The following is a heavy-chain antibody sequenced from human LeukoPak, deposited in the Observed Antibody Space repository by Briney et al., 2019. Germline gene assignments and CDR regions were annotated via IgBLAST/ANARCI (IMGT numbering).Heavy chain of an antibody. CDR2: ISGSGGST. J-gene: IGHJ4*02. Sequence: QAGGSLRLSCAASGFTFSSYAMSWVRQAPGKGLEWVSAISGSGGSTYYADSVKGRFTISRDNSKNTLYLQMNSLRAEDTAVYYCAKDLYDILTGYYIGGLGLDYWGQGTLVTVSS. V-gene: IGHV3-23*01. D-gene: IGHD3-9*01. CDR1: GFTFSSYA. CDR3: AKDLYDILTGYYIGGLGLDY.